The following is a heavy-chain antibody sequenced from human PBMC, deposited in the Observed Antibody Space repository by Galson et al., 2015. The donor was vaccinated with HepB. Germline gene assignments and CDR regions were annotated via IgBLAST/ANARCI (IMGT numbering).Heavy chain of an antibody. D-gene: IGHD4-17*01. Sequence: SVKVSCKVSGYTLTELSMHWVRQAPGKGLEWMGGFDPEDGETIYAQKFQGRVTMTEDTSTDTAYMELSSLRSEDTAVYYCANIRGGYDYGDFGGGFDPWGQGTLVTVSS. V-gene: IGHV1-24*01. J-gene: IGHJ5*02. CDR1: GYTLTELS. CDR2: FDPEDGET. CDR3: ANIRGGYDYGDFGGGFDP.